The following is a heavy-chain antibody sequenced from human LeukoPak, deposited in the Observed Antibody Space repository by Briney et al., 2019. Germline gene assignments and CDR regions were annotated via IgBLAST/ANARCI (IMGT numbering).Heavy chain of an antibody. D-gene: IGHD3-10*01. CDR2: ISGSGGST. J-gene: IGHJ3*02. CDR3: AKDLLWFGSFDI. Sequence: GGSLGLSCAASGFTFSSYGMSWVRQAPGKGLEWVSAISGSGGSTYYADSVKGRFTISRDNSKNTLYLQMNSLRAEDTAVYYCAKDLLWFGSFDIWGQGTMVTVSS. V-gene: IGHV3-23*01. CDR1: GFTFSSYG.